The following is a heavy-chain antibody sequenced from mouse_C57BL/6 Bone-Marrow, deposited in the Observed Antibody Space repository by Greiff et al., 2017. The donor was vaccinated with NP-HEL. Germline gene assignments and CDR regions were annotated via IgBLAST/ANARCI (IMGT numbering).Heavy chain of an antibody. CDR2: IRLKSDNYAT. Sequence: DVKLQESGGGLVQPGGSMKLSCVASGFTFSNYWMNWVRQSPEKGLEWVAQIRLKSDNYATHYAESVKGRFTISRDDSKSSVYLQMNNLRAEDTGIYYCTVNYDYDGFAYWGQGTLVTVSA. CDR3: TVNYDYDGFAY. J-gene: IGHJ3*01. D-gene: IGHD2-4*01. CDR1: GFTFSNYW. V-gene: IGHV6-3*01.